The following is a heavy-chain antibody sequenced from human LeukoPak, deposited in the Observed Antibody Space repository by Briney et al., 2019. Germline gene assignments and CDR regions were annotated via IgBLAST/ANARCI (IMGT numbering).Heavy chain of an antibody. CDR2: FSSGGSA. J-gene: IGHJ4*02. CDR1: GGSISSSSYY. Sequence: SETLSLACIVPGGSISSSSYYWAWIRQSPGKGLEWIGTFSSGGSAYYNPSLTSRVSISKDTSDNQFSLRLYSVTAADTAVYYCARKQTGTMYDVWGQGTQVTVSS. V-gene: IGHV4-39*07. CDR3: ARKQTGTMYDV. D-gene: IGHD1-7*01.